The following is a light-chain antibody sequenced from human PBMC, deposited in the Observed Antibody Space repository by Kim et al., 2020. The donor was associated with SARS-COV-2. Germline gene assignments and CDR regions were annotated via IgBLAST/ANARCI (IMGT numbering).Light chain of an antibody. CDR2: DAS. CDR1: QGIRSW. Sequence: DIQMTQSPSSVSASVGDRVTIICRASQGIRSWLAWYQQKPGKAPKLLIYDASSLQSGVPSRFSGSGSGTEFTLTISSLQPEDFATYYCQQANSFPLFGPGTKVDIK. V-gene: IGKV1-12*01. CDR3: QQANSFPL. J-gene: IGKJ3*01.